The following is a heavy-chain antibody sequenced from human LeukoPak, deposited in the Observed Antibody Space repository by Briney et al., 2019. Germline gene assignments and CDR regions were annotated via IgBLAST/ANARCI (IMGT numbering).Heavy chain of an antibody. V-gene: IGHV4-38-2*02. CDR1: GYSISSGYY. CDR2: IYHSGST. Sequence: SETLSLTCTVSGYSISSGYYWGWIRQPPGKGLEWIGSIYHSGSTYYNPSLKSRVTISVDTSKNQFSLKLSSVTAADTAVYYCARDRRVVVTTGPYWYFDLWGRGTLVTVSS. J-gene: IGHJ2*01. D-gene: IGHD3-22*01. CDR3: ARDRRVVVTTGPYWYFDL.